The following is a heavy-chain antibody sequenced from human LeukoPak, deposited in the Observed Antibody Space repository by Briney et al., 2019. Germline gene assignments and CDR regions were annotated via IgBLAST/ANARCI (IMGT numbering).Heavy chain of an antibody. D-gene: IGHD2-2*03. CDR1: GFTFSSYA. CDR3: AKAPGYCSSTSCRGHPYYYYYMDV. V-gene: IGHV3-23*01. CDR2: ISGSGGST. J-gene: IGHJ6*03. Sequence: GGSLRLSCAASGFTFSSYAMSWVRQAPGKGLEWVSAISGSGGSTYYADSVKGRFTISRDNSKNTLYLQMNSLRAEDTAVYYCAKAPGYCSSTSCRGHPYYYYYMDVWGKGTTVTVSS.